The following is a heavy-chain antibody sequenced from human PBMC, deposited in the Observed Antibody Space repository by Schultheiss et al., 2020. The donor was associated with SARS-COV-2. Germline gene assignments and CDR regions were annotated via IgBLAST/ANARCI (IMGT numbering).Heavy chain of an antibody. J-gene: IGHJ4*02. CDR3: ARDPSKYNWNYYFDY. Sequence: GESLKISCAASGFTFSSYGMHWVRQAPGKGLEWVAVIWYDGSNKYYADSVKGRFTISRDNSKNTLYLQTNSLRAEDTAVYYCARDPSKYNWNYYFDYWGQGTLVTVSS. CDR1: GFTFSSYG. CDR2: IWYDGSNK. D-gene: IGHD1-7*01. V-gene: IGHV3-33*01.